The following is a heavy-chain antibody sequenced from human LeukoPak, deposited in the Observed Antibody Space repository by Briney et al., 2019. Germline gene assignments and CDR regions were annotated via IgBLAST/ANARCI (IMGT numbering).Heavy chain of an antibody. CDR2: IYTSGST. D-gene: IGHD3-10*01. CDR1: GGSISSGSYY. CDR3: ARGRYYYGSGRFGWFDP. Sequence: SQTLSLTCTVSGGSISSGSYYWSWIRQPAGKGLEWIGRIYTSGSTNYNPSLKSRVTISVDKSKNQFSLKLSSVTAADTAVYYCARGRYYYGSGRFGWFDPWGQGTLVTVSS. V-gene: IGHV4-61*02. J-gene: IGHJ5*02.